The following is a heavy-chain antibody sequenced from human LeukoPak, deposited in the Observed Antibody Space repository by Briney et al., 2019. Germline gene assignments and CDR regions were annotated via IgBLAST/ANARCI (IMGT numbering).Heavy chain of an antibody. Sequence: GGSLRLCCAASGFTFSGHWMTWVRLAPGKGLEWVALISYDGSSEYLVDSVKGRFTISRDNSKNTVSLQMNSLRPEDTAVYYCARGADTVVDINWLDPWGQGTLVTVSS. V-gene: IGHV3-30*03. CDR2: ISYDGSSE. CDR1: GFTFSGHW. CDR3: ARGADTVVDINWLDP. D-gene: IGHD3-22*01. J-gene: IGHJ5*02.